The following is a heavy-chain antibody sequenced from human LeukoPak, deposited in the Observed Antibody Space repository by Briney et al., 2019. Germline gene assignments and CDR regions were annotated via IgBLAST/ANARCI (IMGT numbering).Heavy chain of an antibody. CDR1: GFTFSSYA. J-gene: IGHJ3*02. Sequence: GGSLRLSCAASGFTFSSYAMSWVRQAPWKGLEWVSAISGSGGSTYYADPVKGRFTISRDNSKNTLYLQMNSLRAEDTAVYYCAKAYVDTAMATDAFDIWGQGTMVTVSS. CDR3: AKAYVDTAMATDAFDI. CDR2: ISGSGGST. V-gene: IGHV3-23*01. D-gene: IGHD5-18*01.